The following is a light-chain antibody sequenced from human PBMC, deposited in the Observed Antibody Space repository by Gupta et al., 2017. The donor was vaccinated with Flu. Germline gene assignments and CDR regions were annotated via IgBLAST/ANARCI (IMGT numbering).Light chain of an antibody. CDR1: HGVVYSDENTY. CDR2: QVS. CDR3: MQGAHWPWA. V-gene: IGKV2-30*01. J-gene: IGKJ1*01. Sequence: DVEMTQSPLSLPVTLGQPASISCRSSHGVVYSDENTYLHWFQQRPGQSPRRLIYQVSYRDSGVPDRFSGSGSGTDFTLKISRVESEDVGIYFCMQGAHWPWAFGQGTTVEIK.